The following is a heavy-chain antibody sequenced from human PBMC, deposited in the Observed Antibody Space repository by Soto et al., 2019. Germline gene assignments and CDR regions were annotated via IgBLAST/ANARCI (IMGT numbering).Heavy chain of an antibody. Sequence: QAPLVESGGGVVQPGRSLRLSCAASGFAFSSYGMHWVRQAPGTGLEWVAVISYDGSLQHYADSVKGRFTISRDNSKNMVLLQMGSLRAEDTAVYYCVSDRGYGHASVPYSWGQGTLVSVSS. CDR2: ISYDGSLQ. CDR3: VSDRGYGHASVPYS. CDR1: GFAFSSYG. V-gene: IGHV3-30*03. D-gene: IGHD5-18*01. J-gene: IGHJ4*02.